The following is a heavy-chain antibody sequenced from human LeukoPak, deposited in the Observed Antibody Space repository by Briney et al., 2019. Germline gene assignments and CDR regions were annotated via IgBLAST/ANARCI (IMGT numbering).Heavy chain of an antibody. CDR3: AKGGAAAGIGY. V-gene: IGHV3-23*01. D-gene: IGHD6-13*01. CDR1: GFTFSSYG. CDR2: ISGSGGST. J-gene: IGHJ4*02. Sequence: GTLRLSCAASGFTFSSYGMSWVRQAPGKGLEWVSAISGSGGSTYYADSVKGRFTISRDNSKNTLYLQMNSLRAEDTAVYYCAKGGAAAGIGYWGQGTLVTVSS.